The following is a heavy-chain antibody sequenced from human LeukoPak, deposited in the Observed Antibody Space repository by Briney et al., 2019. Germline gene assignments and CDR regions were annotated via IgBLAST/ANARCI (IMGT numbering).Heavy chain of an antibody. CDR2: IYTSGST. Sequence: SWIRQPAGKGLEWIGRIYTSGSTNYNPSLKSRVTMSVDTSKNQFSLKLSSVTAADTAVYYCARDTYYYDSSGYYPNWFDPWGQGTLVTVSS. CDR3: ARDTYYYDSSGYYPNWFDP. J-gene: IGHJ5*02. V-gene: IGHV4-4*07. D-gene: IGHD3-22*01.